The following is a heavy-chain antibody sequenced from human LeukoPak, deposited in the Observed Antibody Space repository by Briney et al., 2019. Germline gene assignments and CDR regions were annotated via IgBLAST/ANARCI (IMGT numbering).Heavy chain of an antibody. CDR3: ARDAAVVTAIANFDY. J-gene: IGHJ4*02. Sequence: PGGSLRLSCAASGFALSSHWMTWVRQVPGRGPEWVANVNRDGSETYYLDSVKGRFTISRDNAKNSLYLQMNSLRAEDTAVYYCARDAAVVTAIANFDYWGQGTLVTVSS. CDR1: GFALSSHW. CDR2: VNRDGSET. D-gene: IGHD2-21*02. V-gene: IGHV3-7*01.